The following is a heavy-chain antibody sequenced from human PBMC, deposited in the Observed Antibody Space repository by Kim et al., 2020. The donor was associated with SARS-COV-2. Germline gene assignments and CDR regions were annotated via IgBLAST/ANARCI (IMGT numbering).Heavy chain of an antibody. V-gene: IGHV3-30*01. Sequence: KGRLTISRDNSKNTLYLQMNSLRAEDTAVYYCARDSVLVAASPTYYFDYWGQGTLVTVAS. CDR3: ARDSVLVAASPTYYFDY. D-gene: IGHD2-2*01. J-gene: IGHJ4*02.